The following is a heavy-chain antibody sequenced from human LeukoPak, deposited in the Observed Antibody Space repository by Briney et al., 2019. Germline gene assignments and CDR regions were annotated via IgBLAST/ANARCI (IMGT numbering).Heavy chain of an antibody. Sequence: GRSLRLSCAASGFTFSSYGMHWVRQAPGKGLERVAVISYDGSNKYYADSVKGRFTISRDNYKNTLYLQMNSLRAEDTAVYYCAKSDPYYSSSWYEYFDYWGQGTLVTVSS. J-gene: IGHJ4*02. D-gene: IGHD6-13*01. V-gene: IGHV3-30*18. CDR3: AKSDPYYSSSWYEYFDY. CDR1: GFTFSSYG. CDR2: ISYDGSNK.